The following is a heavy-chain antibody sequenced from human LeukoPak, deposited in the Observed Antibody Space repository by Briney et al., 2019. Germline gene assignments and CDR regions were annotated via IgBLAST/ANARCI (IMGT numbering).Heavy chain of an antibody. CDR1: GFTVSSNY. CDR2: IYSGGST. J-gene: IGHJ3*02. CDR3: ARTRFGELLGAFDI. Sequence: GGSLRLSCAASGFTVSSNYMSWVRQAPGKGLEWVSVIYSGGSTYYADSVKGRFTISRDNSKNTLYLQMNSLRAEDTAVYYCARTRFGELLGAFDIWGQGTVVTVSS. V-gene: IGHV3-53*01. D-gene: IGHD3-10*01.